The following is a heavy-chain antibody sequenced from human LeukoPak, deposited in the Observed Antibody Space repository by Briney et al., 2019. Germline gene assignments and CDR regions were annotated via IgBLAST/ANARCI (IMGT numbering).Heavy chain of an antibody. J-gene: IGHJ4*02. Sequence: ASVKVSCKASGYTFTSYYMHWVRQAPGQGLEWMGIINPSGGSTSYAQKFQGRVTTTRDTSTSTVYMELSSLRSEDTAVYYCARDDYDYVWGSSSNFDHWGQGTLVTVSS. CDR1: GYTFTSYY. CDR2: INPSGGST. D-gene: IGHD3-16*01. V-gene: IGHV1-46*01. CDR3: ARDDYDYVWGSSSNFDH.